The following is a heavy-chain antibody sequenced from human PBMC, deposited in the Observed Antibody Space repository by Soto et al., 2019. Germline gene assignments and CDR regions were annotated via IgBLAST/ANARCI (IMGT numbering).Heavy chain of an antibody. V-gene: IGHV3-30*18. CDR1: GFTFSSYG. Sequence: QVQLVESGGGVVQPGRSLRLSCAASGFTFSSYGMHWVRQAPGKGLEWVAVISYDGSNKYYADSVKGRFTISRDNSKNTLYLQMNSLRAEDTAVYYCAKDKGPYSSSSGLLGYGMDVWGQGTTVTVSS. J-gene: IGHJ6*02. D-gene: IGHD6-6*01. CDR2: ISYDGSNK. CDR3: AKDKGPYSSSSGLLGYGMDV.